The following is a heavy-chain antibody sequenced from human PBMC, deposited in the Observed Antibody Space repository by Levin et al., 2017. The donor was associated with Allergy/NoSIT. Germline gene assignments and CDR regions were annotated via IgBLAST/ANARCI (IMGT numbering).Heavy chain of an antibody. V-gene: IGHV3-30*18. CDR2: ISYDGSNK. J-gene: IGHJ1*01. D-gene: IGHD3-16*01. CDR3: TKGGEYFQH. CDR1: GFSFSSFG. Sequence: PGGSLRLSCAASGFSFSSFGMHWVRQAPGKGLEWVAVISYDGSNKFYADSVKGRFTISRDNSKNTLYLQMNSLSTEDTAIYYCTKGGEYFQHWGQGTLVTVSS.